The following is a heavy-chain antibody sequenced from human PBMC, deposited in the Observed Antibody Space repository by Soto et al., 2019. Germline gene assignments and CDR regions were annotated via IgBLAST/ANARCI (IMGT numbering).Heavy chain of an antibody. D-gene: IGHD5-12*01. CDR1: GGTFSSYA. V-gene: IGHV1-69*13. CDR2: IIPIFGTA. CDR3: ATVEMATITPNYYYYGMDV. J-gene: IGHJ6*02. Sequence: SVKVSCKASGGTFSSYAISWVRQAPGQGLEWMGGIIPIFGTANYAQKFQGRVTITADESTSTAYMELSSLRSEDTAVYCCATVEMATITPNYYYYGMDVWGQGTTVTVSS.